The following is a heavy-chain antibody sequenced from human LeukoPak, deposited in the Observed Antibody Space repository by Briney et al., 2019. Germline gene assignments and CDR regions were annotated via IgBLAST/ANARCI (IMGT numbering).Heavy chain of an antibody. Sequence: GASVKVSCKASGYTFTGYYMHWVRQAPGQGLEWMGWINPNSGGTNYAQKFQGRVTMTRDTSISTAYMELSRLRSDDTAVYYCAREEGYYDYVWGSYRYEYFQHWGQGTLVTVSS. CDR3: AREEGYYDYVWGSYRYEYFQH. V-gene: IGHV1-2*02. CDR2: INPNSGGT. J-gene: IGHJ1*01. CDR1: GYTFTGYY. D-gene: IGHD3-16*02.